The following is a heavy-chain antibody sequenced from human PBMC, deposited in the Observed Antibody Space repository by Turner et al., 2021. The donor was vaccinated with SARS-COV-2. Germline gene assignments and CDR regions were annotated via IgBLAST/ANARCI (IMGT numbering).Heavy chain of an antibody. CDR2: ISASGGDT. V-gene: IGHV3-23*01. J-gene: IGHJ4*02. Sequence: EVQLLESGGGLLQPGGSLRLYCAASGFTFSNFAMTWVRQAPGMGLEWFSAISASGGDTHYADSVKGRFTISRDNSKSTLYLQVNSLRAEDTAMYYCAADCTSASCYSRNADYWGQGTLVTVSS. CDR1: GFTFSNFA. CDR3: AADCTSASCYSRNADY. D-gene: IGHD2-2*01.